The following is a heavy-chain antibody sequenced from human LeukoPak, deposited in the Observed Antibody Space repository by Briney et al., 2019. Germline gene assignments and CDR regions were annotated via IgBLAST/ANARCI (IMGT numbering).Heavy chain of an antibody. D-gene: IGHD6-13*01. CDR2: ISAYNGNT. Sequence: GASVKVSCKASGYTFTGYYMHWVRQAPGQGLEWMGWISAYNGNTNYAQKLQGRVTMTTDTSTSTAYMELRSLRSDDTAVYYCARVGPRIAAAGTYAFDIWGQGTMVTVSS. V-gene: IGHV1-18*04. CDR3: ARVGPRIAAAGTYAFDI. CDR1: GYTFTGYY. J-gene: IGHJ3*02.